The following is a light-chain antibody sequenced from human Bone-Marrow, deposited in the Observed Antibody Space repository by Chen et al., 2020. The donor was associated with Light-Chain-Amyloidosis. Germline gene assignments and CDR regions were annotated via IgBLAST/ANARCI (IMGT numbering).Light chain of an antibody. J-gene: IGLJ3*02. CDR2: DDS. V-gene: IGLV3-21*02. Sequence: SYVLTQPSSVSVAPGQTATIACGGNNIGSTSVHWYQQTPGQAPLLVVYDDSDRPSGIPERLSGSNSGNTATRTISRFEAGDEADYYCQVWDRSSDRPVFGGGTKLTVL. CDR3: QVWDRSSDRPV. CDR1: NIGSTS.